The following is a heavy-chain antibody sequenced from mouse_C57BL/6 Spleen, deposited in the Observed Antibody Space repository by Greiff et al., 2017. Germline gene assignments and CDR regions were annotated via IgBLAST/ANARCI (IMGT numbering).Heavy chain of an antibody. J-gene: IGHJ2*01. D-gene: IGHD2-4*01. CDR3: ARDDYDSY. CDR2: IDPEDGDT. V-gene: IGHV14-2*01. Sequence: QRTEQGLEWIGRIDPEDGDTKYAPKFQGKATITADTSSNTAYLQLSSLTSEDTAVYYCARDDYDSYWGQGTTLTVAS.